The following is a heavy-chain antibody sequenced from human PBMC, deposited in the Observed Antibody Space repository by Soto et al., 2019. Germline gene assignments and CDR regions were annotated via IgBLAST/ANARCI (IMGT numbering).Heavy chain of an antibody. J-gene: IGHJ4*02. V-gene: IGHV3-11*01. D-gene: IGHD2-2*01. CDR2: ISSSGSTI. CDR1: GFTFSDYY. Sequence: GESLKISCAASGFTFSDYYMSWIRQAPGKGLEWVSYISSSGSTIYYTDSVKGRFTISRDNAKNSLYLQMNSLRAEDTAVYYCARDLVPAAPDYWGQGTLVTVSS. CDR3: ARDLVPAAPDY.